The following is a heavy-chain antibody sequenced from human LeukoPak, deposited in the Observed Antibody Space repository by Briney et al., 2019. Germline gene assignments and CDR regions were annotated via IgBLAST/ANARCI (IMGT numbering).Heavy chain of an antibody. CDR3: ARVPDRLRFDY. V-gene: IGHV4-39*07. Sequence: SETLSLTCTVSGGSISSSSYYWGWIRQPPGKGLEWIGSIYYSGSTYYNPSLKSRVTISVDTSKNQFSLKLSSVTAADTAVYYCARVPDRLRFDYWGQGTLVTVSS. CDR2: IYYSGST. D-gene: IGHD5-12*01. J-gene: IGHJ4*02. CDR1: GGSISSSSYY.